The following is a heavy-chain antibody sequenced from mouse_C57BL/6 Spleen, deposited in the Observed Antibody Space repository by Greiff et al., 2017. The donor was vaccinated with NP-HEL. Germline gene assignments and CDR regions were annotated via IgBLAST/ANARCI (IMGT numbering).Heavy chain of an antibody. J-gene: IGHJ4*01. D-gene: IGHD2-5*01. CDR3: AREGLNYYSNLRGAMDY. Sequence: QVQLQQPGAELVKPGASVKLSCKASGYTFTSYWMQWVKQRPGQGLEWIGEIDPSDSYTNYNQKFKGKATLTVDTSSSTAYMQLSSLTSEDSAVYYCAREGLNYYSNLRGAMDYWGQGTSVTVSS. V-gene: IGHV1-50*01. CDR2: IDPSDSYT. CDR1: GYTFTSYW.